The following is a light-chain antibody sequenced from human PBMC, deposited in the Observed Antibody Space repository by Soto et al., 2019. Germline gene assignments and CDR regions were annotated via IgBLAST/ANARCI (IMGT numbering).Light chain of an antibody. J-gene: IGKJ1*01. CDR3: QQRSKWPRT. CDR2: DAS. CDR1: QSISSD. V-gene: IGKV3-11*01. Sequence: EIVLTQSPATLSLSPGERAILSCRASQSISSDLAWYQQKPGQAPRLLIYDASNRATGIPARFSGSGSGTDFTLTISSLEPEDFAVYYCQQRSKWPRTFGQGTKVDIK.